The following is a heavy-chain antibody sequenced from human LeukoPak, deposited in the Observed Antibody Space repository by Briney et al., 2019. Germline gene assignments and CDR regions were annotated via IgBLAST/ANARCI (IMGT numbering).Heavy chain of an antibody. CDR3: AREIVVVPADMFYNWFDP. J-gene: IGHJ5*02. Sequence: ASVKVSCTASGYTFTSYGISWGRQAPGQGLEWMGWISPYNGNRNYAQNLHRSATITTDTYTSTAYIELRTPRSEDTAVYNGAREIVVVPADMFYNWFDPWGQGTLVTVSS. CDR1: GYTFTSYG. CDR2: ISPYNGNR. V-gene: IGHV1-18*01. D-gene: IGHD2-2*01.